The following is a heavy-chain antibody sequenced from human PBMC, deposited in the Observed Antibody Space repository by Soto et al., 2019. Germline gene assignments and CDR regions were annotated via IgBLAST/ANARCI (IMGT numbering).Heavy chain of an antibody. D-gene: IGHD6-19*01. CDR1: GGSINNGDYY. CDR2: IYYSGTT. J-gene: IGHJ4*02. V-gene: IGHV4-31*03. Sequence: PSETLSLTCTVSGGSINNGDYYWSWIRQHPGKGLEWIGYIYYSGTTYYNPSLKNRIAIAVDTSKNQFSLKLTSVTAADTALYYCARVDRSLIAVPYWGQGTLVTVSS. CDR3: ARVDRSLIAVPY.